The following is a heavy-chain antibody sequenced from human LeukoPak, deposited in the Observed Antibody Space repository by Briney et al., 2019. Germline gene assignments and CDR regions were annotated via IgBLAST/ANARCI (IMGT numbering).Heavy chain of an antibody. J-gene: IGHJ3*02. CDR3: ARGDGIVVVPAANRAVIDAFDI. Sequence: ASVKVSCKASGGTFSSYAISWVRQAPGQGLEWMGGIIPIFGTANYAQKFQGRVTITTDESTSTAYMELSSLRSEDTAVYYCARGDGIVVVPAANRAVIDAFDIWGQGTMVTVSS. V-gene: IGHV1-69*05. D-gene: IGHD2-2*01. CDR1: GGTFSSYA. CDR2: IIPIFGTA.